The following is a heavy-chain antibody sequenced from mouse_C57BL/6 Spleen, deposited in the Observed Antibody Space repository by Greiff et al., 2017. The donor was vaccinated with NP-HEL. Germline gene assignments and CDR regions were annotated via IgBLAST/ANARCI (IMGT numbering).Heavy chain of an antibody. CDR2: IYPRSGNT. V-gene: IGHV1-81*01. D-gene: IGHD2-4*01. CDR1: GYTFTSYG. CDR3: ESSNENYDWSFGD. Sequence: VQGVESGAELARPGASVKLSCKASGYTFTSYGISWVKQRTGQGLEWIGEIYPRSGNTYYNEKFKGKATLTADKSSSTAYMELRSLTSADSAVYFCESSNENYDWSFGDWGTGTTVTVSS. J-gene: IGHJ1*03.